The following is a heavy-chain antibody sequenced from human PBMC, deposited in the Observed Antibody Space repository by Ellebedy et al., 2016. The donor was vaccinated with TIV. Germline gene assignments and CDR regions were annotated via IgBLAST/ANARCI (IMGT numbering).Heavy chain of an antibody. J-gene: IGHJ3*01. Sequence: GESLKISXKGGGFSFGDHSVNWFRRGPGKGLEWVGFIGDKGSGGTIEYAASVKGRFSISRDDSKGIAFLQGNILKSEDTAIYYCTRSCTRLPSCFDVWGQGTVVTVSS. CDR1: GFSFGDHS. V-gene: IGHV3-49*03. CDR3: TRSCTRLPSCFDV. CDR2: IGDKGSGGTI. D-gene: IGHD2-8*01.